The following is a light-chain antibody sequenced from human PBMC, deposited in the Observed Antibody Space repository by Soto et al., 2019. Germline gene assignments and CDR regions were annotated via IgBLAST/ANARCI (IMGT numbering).Light chain of an antibody. V-gene: IGKV3D-20*02. Sequence: EIVLTQSPGTLSLSPGERVTLSCRASQSVSSSYLAWYQQKPGQAPRLLIYGASSRATGIPDRFSGSGSGTDFTLTISRLEPEDFAVYHCQQRGNWPPGFTFGPGTTVDMK. CDR1: QSVSSSY. CDR2: GAS. J-gene: IGKJ3*01. CDR3: QQRGNWPPGFT.